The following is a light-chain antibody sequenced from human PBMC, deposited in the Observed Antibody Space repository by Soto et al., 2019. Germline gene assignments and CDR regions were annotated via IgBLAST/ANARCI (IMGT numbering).Light chain of an antibody. CDR2: EVS. CDR3: TSYVGSDIWV. Sequence: QSVLTQPPSASGSPGQSVTISCTGTSSDVGAYKYVSWYQQYPGKAPKLMMYEVSKRPSGVPDRFSGSKSGNTASLTVSGLQAEEEADYYCTSYVGSDIWVFGGGTKLTVL. CDR1: SSDVGAYKY. V-gene: IGLV2-8*01. J-gene: IGLJ3*02.